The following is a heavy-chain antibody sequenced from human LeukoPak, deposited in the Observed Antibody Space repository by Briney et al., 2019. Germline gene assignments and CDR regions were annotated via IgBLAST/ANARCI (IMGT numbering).Heavy chain of an antibody. CDR1: GFTFSSYW. J-gene: IGHJ3*02. CDR2: ISRDGSTT. V-gene: IGHV3-74*01. CDR3: ARDYYDSRGQLHGGAHVFDI. Sequence: PGGSLRLSCAASGFTFSSYWMHWVRQAPGKGLVWVSRISRDGSTTSYADSVKGRFTISRDNAKNTLYLQMSSLRAEDTAVYYCARDYYDSRGQLHGGAHVFDIGGQGTMVTVSS. D-gene: IGHD3-22*01.